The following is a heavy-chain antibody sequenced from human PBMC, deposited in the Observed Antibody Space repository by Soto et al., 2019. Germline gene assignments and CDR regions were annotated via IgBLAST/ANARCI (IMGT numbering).Heavy chain of an antibody. CDR2: INHSGST. CDR1: GGSFSGYY. CDR3: ARGSNQLRYYGMDV. D-gene: IGHD2-2*01. Sequence: QVQLQQWGAGLLKPSETLSLTCAVYGGSFSGYYWSWIRQPPGKGLEWSGEINHSGSTNYNPSLTSRVTISVDTSKNQFSLKLSSVTAADTAVYYCARGSNQLRYYGMDVWGQGTTVTVSS. V-gene: IGHV4-34*01. J-gene: IGHJ6*02.